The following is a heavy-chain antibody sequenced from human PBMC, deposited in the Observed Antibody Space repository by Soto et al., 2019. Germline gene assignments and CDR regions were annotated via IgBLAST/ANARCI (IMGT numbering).Heavy chain of an antibody. D-gene: IGHD5-12*01. V-gene: IGHV4-30-2*01. J-gene: IGHJ3*02. Sequence: QLQLQESGSGLVKPSQTLSLTCAVSGGSISSGGYSWSWIRQPPGKGLEWIGYIYHSGSTYYNPSLKSRVTISVDRSKNQFSLKLSSVTAADTAVYYCARNIGSGRSGAFDIWGQGTMVTVSS. CDR3: ARNIGSGRSGAFDI. CDR1: GGSISSGGYS. CDR2: IYHSGST.